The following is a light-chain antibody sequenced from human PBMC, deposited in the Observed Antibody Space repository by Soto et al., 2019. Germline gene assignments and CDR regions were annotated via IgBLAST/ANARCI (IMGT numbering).Light chain of an antibody. V-gene: IGLV2-14*03. CDR1: SSDVDAYNF. CDR3: TSYTTSSTYV. J-gene: IGLJ1*01. Sequence: QSVLTQPASVSGSPGQSIAISCTGTSSDVDAYNFVPWYQHHPGKAPKLMIFDVSNRPSGVSNRFSGPKSGNTASLTISGLQAEDEADYYCTSYTTSSTYVFGTGTKVTVL. CDR2: DVS.